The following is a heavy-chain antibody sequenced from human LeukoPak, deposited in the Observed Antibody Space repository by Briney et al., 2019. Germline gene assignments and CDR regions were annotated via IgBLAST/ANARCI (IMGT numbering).Heavy chain of an antibody. CDR2: IEEDGSAK. D-gene: IGHD6-19*01. J-gene: IGHJ4*02. V-gene: IGHV3-7*05. CDR1: GFTFSGYW. CDR3: ARDRYSSGWYGY. Sequence: GGSLRLSCVGSGFTFSGYWMNWVRQAPGRGLEWVAKIEEDGSAKYYMDSVKGRFSIYRDNAKNSLYLQMNSLRAEDTAVYYCARDRYSSGWYGYWGQGTLVTVSS.